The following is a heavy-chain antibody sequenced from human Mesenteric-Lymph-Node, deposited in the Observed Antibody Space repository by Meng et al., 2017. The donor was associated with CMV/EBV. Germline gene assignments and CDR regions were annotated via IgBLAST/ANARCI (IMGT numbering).Heavy chain of an antibody. CDR3: ARAPRFLDFFDY. V-gene: IGHV3-74*01. CDR1: DSSFSCYW. CDR2: INSDASRT. D-gene: IGHD3-3*01. J-gene: IGHJ4*02. Sequence: AHSDSSFSCYWTYVVRIPHGKGMVGVSRINSDASRTSYADSVTGRSTISRDKAKNTLYLQMNSLRAEDTAVYYCARAPRFLDFFDYWGQGTLVTVSS.